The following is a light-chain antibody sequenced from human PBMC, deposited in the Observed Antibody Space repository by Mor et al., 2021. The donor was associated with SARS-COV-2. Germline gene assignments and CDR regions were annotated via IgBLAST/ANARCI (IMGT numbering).Light chain of an antibody. J-gene: IGKJ2*01. CDR1: QTVYYSSNNNNY. Sequence: ATVNCTSRQTVYYSSNNNNYLAWYQQKPGQSPKLLIYWASIRDSGVPDRFVGSGSGRDFALTITSLQPDDVAVYYCQQYYTAPYTFG. CDR3: QQYYTAPYT. CDR2: WAS. V-gene: IGKV4-1*01.